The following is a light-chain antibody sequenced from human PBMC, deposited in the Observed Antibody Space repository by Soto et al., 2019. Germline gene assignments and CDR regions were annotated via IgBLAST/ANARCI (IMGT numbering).Light chain of an antibody. CDR2: DAS. J-gene: IGKJ1*01. V-gene: IGKV3-11*01. CDR1: QSVSSY. CDR3: QQRSNLPPT. Sequence: EIVLTQSPATLSLSPGERATPSCRASQSVSSYLAWYRQIPGQAPRLPIYDASKRATGIPDRFSGGGSGTDFTLTISSLEPEDFAVYYCQQRSNLPPTFGQGTKVDIK.